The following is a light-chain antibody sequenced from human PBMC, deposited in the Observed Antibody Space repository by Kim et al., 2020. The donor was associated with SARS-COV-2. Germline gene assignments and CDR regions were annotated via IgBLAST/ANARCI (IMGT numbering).Light chain of an antibody. V-gene: IGLV1-51*01. J-gene: IGLJ1*01. Sequence: QEVTTSCSGSSSNIGNNYVSWYQPLPGTAPKLLIYDNNKRPSGIPDRFSGSKSGTSATLGITGLQTGDEADYYCGTWDSSLSAGVFGTGTKVTVL. CDR1: SSNIGNNY. CDR2: DNN. CDR3: GTWDSSLSAGV.